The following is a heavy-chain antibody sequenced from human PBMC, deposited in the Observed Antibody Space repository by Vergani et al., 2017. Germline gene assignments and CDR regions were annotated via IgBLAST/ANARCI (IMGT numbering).Heavy chain of an antibody. J-gene: IGHJ6*02. CDR3: ARERAYYYGAGYGMDV. CDR1: GGTFSSYA. D-gene: IGHD3-10*01. Sequence: QVQLVQSGAEVKKPGSSVKVSCKASGGTFSSYAISWVRQAPGQGLEWMGRIIPILGIANYAQKFQGRVTITADKSTSTAYMERSSLRSEDTAVYYCARERAYYYGAGYGMDVWGQGTTVTVSS. CDR2: IIPILGIA. V-gene: IGHV1-69*04.